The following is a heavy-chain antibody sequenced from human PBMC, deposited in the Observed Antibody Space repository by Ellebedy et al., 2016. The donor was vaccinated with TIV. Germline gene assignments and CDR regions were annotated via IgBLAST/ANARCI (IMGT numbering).Heavy chain of an antibody. D-gene: IGHD6-19*01. CDR2: INHSGST. J-gene: IGHJ5*02. CDR3: ARGETWYSSGWYWFDP. Sequence: SETLSLTCAVYGGSFSGYYWSWIRQPPGKGLEWIGEINHSGSTNYNPSLKSRVTISVDTSNNQFSLKLSSVTAADTAVYYCARGETWYSSGWYWFDPWGQGTLVTVSS. V-gene: IGHV4-34*01. CDR1: GGSFSGYY.